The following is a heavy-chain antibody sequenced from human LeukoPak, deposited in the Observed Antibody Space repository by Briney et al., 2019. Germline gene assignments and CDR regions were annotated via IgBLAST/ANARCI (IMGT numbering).Heavy chain of an antibody. Sequence: SQTLSLTCAISGDSVSSNSAAWNWTRQSPSRGLEWLGRTYYRSKWYNEYAVSVKSRITINPDTSKNQFSLKLSSVTAADTAVYYCARGLSAIVHWGQGTLVTVSS. CDR1: GDSVSSNSAA. CDR2: TYYRSKWYN. J-gene: IGHJ4*02. V-gene: IGHV6-1*01. D-gene: IGHD2-21*02. CDR3: ARGLSAIVH.